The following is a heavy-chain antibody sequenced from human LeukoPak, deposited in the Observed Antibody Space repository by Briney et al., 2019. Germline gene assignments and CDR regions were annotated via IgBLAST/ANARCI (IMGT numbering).Heavy chain of an antibody. Sequence: GGSLRLSCAASGFTFSAYWLHWVRQAPGKGLEWVSAISGSGDSTYYADSVKGHFTISRDNSKNTLYLQMNSLRAEDTAIYYCAKANKVLTATHIDSWGQGTLVTVSS. CDR1: GFTFSAYW. D-gene: IGHD1-14*01. CDR3: AKANKVLTATHIDS. V-gene: IGHV3-23*01. CDR2: ISGSGDST. J-gene: IGHJ4*02.